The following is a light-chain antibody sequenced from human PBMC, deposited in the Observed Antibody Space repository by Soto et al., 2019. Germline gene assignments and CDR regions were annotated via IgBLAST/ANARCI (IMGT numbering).Light chain of an antibody. CDR2: RAS. J-gene: IGKJ1*01. CDR3: QQYGDYSGA. Sequence: DIEMTQSPCTLSASVGDRATITCRASQSISNWLAWYQQKPGKAPKVLIYRASTLASGVPARFSGSGSGTEFTLTISSLEPDDFATYYCQQYGDYSGAFGQGTKVDIK. V-gene: IGKV1-5*03. CDR1: QSISNW.